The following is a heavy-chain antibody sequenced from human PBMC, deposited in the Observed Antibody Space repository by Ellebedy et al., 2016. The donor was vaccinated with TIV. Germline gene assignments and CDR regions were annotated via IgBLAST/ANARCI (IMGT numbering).Heavy chain of an antibody. CDR1: GGSISSSSYY. J-gene: IGHJ4*02. CDR3: ARGYSSGWGYDY. V-gene: IGHV4-39*07. Sequence: MPSETLSLTCTVSGGSISSSSYYWGWIRQPPGKGLEWIGSIYYSGSTYYNPSLKSRVTISVDTSKNQFSLKLSSVTAADTAVYYCARGYSSGWGYDYWGQGTLVTVSS. CDR2: IYYSGST. D-gene: IGHD6-19*01.